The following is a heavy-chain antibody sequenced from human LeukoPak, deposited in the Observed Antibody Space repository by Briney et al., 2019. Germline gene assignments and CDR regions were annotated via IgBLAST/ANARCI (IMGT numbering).Heavy chain of an antibody. J-gene: IGHJ4*02. CDR1: GFTFSSYG. CDR2: ISYDGSNK. V-gene: IGHV3-30*03. Sequence: GRSLRLSCAASGFTFSSYGMHRVRQAPGKGLEWVAVISYDGSNKYYADSVKGRFTISRDNSKNTLYLQMNSLRAEDTAVYYCASNPLPYDSSGYYSYYFDYWGQGTLVTVSS. D-gene: IGHD3-22*01. CDR3: ASNPLPYDSSGYYSYYFDY.